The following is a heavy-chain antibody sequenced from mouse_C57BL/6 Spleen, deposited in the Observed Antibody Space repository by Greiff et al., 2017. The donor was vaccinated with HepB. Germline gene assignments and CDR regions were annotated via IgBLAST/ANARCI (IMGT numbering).Heavy chain of an antibody. CDR3: SKAHDGYYEGFAY. D-gene: IGHD2-3*01. V-gene: IGHV1-20*01. J-gene: IGHJ3*01. Sequence: VQLQQSGPELVKPGDSVKVSCKASGYSFTGYFMNWVMQSHGKSLEWIGRINPYNGDTFYNQKFKGKATLTVDKSSSTALMELRSLTSEDSAVYYCSKAHDGYYEGFAYWGQGTLVTVSA. CDR1: GYSFTGYF. CDR2: INPYNGDT.